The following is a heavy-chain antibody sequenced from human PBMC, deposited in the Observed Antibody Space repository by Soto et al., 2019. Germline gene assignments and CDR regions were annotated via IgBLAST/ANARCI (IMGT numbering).Heavy chain of an antibody. V-gene: IGHV3-23*01. Sequence: GGSLRLSCAASGFTFSDYYMTWIRQAPGKGLEWVSAITRTDSTYYADSVKGRFTISRDNSRNTLYLQMNSLGAEDAALYYCAKALVGEVGATDYWGQGTLVTVSS. CDR3: AKALVGEVGATDY. CDR2: ITRTDST. J-gene: IGHJ4*02. D-gene: IGHD1-26*01. CDR1: GFTFSDYY.